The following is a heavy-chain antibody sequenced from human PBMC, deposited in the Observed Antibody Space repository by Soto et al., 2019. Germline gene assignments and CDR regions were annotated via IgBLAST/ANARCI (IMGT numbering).Heavy chain of an antibody. CDR3: ARSGSSGDYARL. J-gene: IGHJ4*02. D-gene: IGHD4-17*01. CDR2: IYYSGSN. V-gene: IGHV4-39*01. Sequence: SDTLSLTCTVSGGSISSSSYYWGWIRQPPGKGLGWIGSIYYSGSNYYNPSLKSRVTISVDTSKNQFSLKLSSVTAADTAVYYCARSGSSGDYARLWGQGTLVHVSS. CDR1: GGSISSSSYY.